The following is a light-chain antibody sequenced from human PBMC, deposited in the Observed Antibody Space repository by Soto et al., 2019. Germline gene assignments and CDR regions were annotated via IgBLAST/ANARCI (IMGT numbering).Light chain of an antibody. V-gene: IGKV3D-15*01. CDR1: HSVDFF. CDR2: DAS. CDR3: QQFNNYPT. Sequence: EIVLKQSPATLSVSQGERATLSCRASHSVDFFLAWYQQKPGQPPRLLMYDASNRATGTPARFSGSGSGTDFTLTISSLQPEDFATYYCQQFNNYPTFCGGTKVDIK. J-gene: IGKJ4*01.